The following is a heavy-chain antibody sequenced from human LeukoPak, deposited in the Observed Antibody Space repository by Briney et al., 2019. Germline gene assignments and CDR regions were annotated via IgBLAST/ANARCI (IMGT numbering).Heavy chain of an antibody. Sequence: PSETLSLTCTVSGGSISSSSYYWGWIRQPPGKGLEWIGSIYYSGSTYYNLFLKSRVTISVDTSKSHFSLTLSSVTAADTAVYYCARHYSPVARNWFDPWGQGTLVIVSS. D-gene: IGHD5-18*01. J-gene: IGHJ5*02. CDR3: ARHYSPVARNWFDP. CDR1: GGSISSSSYY. CDR2: IYYSGST. V-gene: IGHV4-39*01.